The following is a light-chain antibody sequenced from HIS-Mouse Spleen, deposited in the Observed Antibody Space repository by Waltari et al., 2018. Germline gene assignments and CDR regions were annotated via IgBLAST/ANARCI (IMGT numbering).Light chain of an antibody. CDR1: RSNFGSNY. Sequence: QSVLTQPPSASGTPGQRVTISCSGSRSNFGSNYVYWYQQLPGTAPKPLIYRNNQRPSGVPDRFSGSKSGPSASLTISGLRSEDEADYYCAAWDDSLSGPVFGGGTKLTVL. V-gene: IGLV1-47*01. J-gene: IGLJ2*01. CDR3: AAWDDSLSGPV. CDR2: RNN.